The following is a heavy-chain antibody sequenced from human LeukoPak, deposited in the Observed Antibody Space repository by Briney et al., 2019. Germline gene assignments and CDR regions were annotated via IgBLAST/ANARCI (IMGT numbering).Heavy chain of an antibody. CDR1: GGSISSGYY. CDR2: IYHSGST. Sequence: SETLSLTCTVSGGSISSGYYWGWIRQPPGKGLEWIGSIYHSGSTYYNPSLKSRVTISVDTSKNQFSLKLSSVTAADTAVYYCARDRGYSGYGYFDYWGQGTLVTVSS. J-gene: IGHJ4*02. V-gene: IGHV4-38-2*02. D-gene: IGHD5-12*01. CDR3: ARDRGYSGYGYFDY.